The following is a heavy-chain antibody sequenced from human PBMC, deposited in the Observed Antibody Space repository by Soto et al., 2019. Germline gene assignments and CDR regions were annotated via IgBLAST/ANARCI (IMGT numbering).Heavy chain of an antibody. D-gene: IGHD2-21*02. J-gene: IGHJ4*02. CDR3: AAEAYCGCDCYPDTPPDY. CDR2: IVVGSGNT. V-gene: IGHV1-58*01. CDR1: GFTFTSSA. Sequence: SVKVSCKASGFTFTSSAVQWVRQARGQRLEWIGWIVVGSGNTNYAQKFQERVTITRDMSTSTAYMELSSLRSEDTAVYYCAAEAYCGCDCYPDTPPDYWAQGTLVTVSA.